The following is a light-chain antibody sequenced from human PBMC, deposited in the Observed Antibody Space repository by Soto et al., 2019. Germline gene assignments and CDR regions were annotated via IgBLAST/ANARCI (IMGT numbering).Light chain of an antibody. CDR2: GAS. Sequence: EIVLTQSPATLSVSPGDRATLSCRASQSVSGSSVAWYQQKPGQAPRLLVYGASIRATGLPDRFSGSGSGTDFTLSISRLEPEDFAVYFCQQYDTSPRTFGLGTKVDIK. CDR1: QSVSGSS. V-gene: IGKV3-20*01. J-gene: IGKJ1*01. CDR3: QQYDTSPRT.